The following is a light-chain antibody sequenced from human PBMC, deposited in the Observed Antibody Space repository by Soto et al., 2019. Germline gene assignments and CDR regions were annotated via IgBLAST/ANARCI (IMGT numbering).Light chain of an antibody. CDR2: GAS. V-gene: IGKV3D-15*01. CDR1: QSVSSN. Sequence: EIVMTQSPATLSVSPGERATLSCRASQSVSSNLAWYQQKPGQAPRLLIYGASTRATGIPARFSGSRSGTEITLTISSLPSEDFAVYYCPQYNNWPQWTFGPGTKVEIK. CDR3: PQYNNWPQWT. J-gene: IGKJ1*01.